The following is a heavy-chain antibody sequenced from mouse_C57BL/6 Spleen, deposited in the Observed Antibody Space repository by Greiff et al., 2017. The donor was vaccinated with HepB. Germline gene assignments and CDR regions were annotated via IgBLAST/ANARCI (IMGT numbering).Heavy chain of an antibody. CDR3: ARSPYDYDEEGSY. V-gene: IGHV1-55*01. Sequence: VQLQQSGAELVKPGASVKMSCKASGYTFTSYWITWVKQRPGQGLEWIGDIYPGSGSTNYNEKFKSKATLTVDTSSSTAYMQLSSLTSEDSAVYYCARSPYDYDEEGSYWGQGTTLTVSS. J-gene: IGHJ2*01. CDR1: GYTFTSYW. CDR2: IYPGSGST. D-gene: IGHD2-4*01.